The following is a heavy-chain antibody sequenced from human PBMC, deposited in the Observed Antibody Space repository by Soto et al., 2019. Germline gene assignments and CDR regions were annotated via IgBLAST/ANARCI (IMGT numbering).Heavy chain of an antibody. CDR2: ISYDGGNE. CDR1: GFTFSSYG. D-gene: IGHD1-26*01. Sequence: PGGSLRLSCAGSGFTFSSYGIHWVRQAPGKGLEWVALISYDGGNEKYTESVKDRSTISRDDSHNVAYLQMSSLRTEDTAMYYCAKDRYSGTYPTDFDYWGQGSLVTAPQ. V-gene: IGHV3-30*18. CDR3: AKDRYSGTYPTDFDY. J-gene: IGHJ4*02.